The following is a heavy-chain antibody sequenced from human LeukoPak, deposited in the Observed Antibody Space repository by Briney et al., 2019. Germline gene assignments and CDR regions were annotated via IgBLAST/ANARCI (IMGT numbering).Heavy chain of an antibody. CDR3: APTFSGYYLIL. CDR2: FDPEDGET. V-gene: IGHV1-24*01. CDR1: GYTLTELS. Sequence: GASVKVSCKVSGYTLTELSLHWVRQAPGKGLEWMGGFDPEDGETIYAQKFQGRVTMTEDRSTDTAYMELSSLRSEDTAVYYCAPTFSGYYLILWGQGTLVTVSS. J-gene: IGHJ4*02. D-gene: IGHD3-3*01.